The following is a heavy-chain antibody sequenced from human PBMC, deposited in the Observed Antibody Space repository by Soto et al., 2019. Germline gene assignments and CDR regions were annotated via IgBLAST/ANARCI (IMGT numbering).Heavy chain of an antibody. Sequence: KTSETLSLTCTASGGSLNSSSYYWSWIRQPPGKGLEWIGYIHYFGSTKYNPSLESRVVISVDTSKNQFSLKVPSVTAADTAKYFCARGGSYVGFDSWGQGARVTVSS. J-gene: IGHJ4*02. CDR1: GGSLNSSSYY. CDR2: IHYFGST. CDR3: ARGGSYVGFDS. D-gene: IGHD1-26*01. V-gene: IGHV4-61*01.